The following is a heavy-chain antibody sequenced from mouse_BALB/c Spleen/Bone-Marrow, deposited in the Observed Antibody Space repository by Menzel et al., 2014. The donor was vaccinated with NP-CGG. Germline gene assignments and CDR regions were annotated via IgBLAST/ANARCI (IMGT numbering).Heavy chain of an antibody. J-gene: IGHJ1*01. CDR1: GFNIKDTY. D-gene: IGHD1-1*01. CDR3: ASYYYDRYFDV. Sequence: VQLQQPGAELVKPGASVKLSCTASGFNIKDTYMHWVKQRPEQGLEWIGRIDPANGNTKYDPKFQGKATITADTSSNTAYLQLSSLTSEDTAVYYCASYYYDRYFDVWGAGTTVTVSS. CDR2: IDPANGNT. V-gene: IGHV14-3*02.